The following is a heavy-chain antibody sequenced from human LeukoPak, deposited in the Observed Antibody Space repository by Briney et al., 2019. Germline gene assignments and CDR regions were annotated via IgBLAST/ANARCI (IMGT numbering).Heavy chain of an antibody. Sequence: ASVKVSCKSSGDTFSNYAITRVRRAPGQGLEWMGRIIPLFGTTNYAPTFQGRVTITADRSTTTAYMDLNSLKSGDTATYYCARDGAFVYHYRSGLDLLGQGTLVTVSS. CDR1: GDTFSNYA. CDR3: ARDGAFVYHYRSGLDL. V-gene: IGHV1-69*06. J-gene: IGHJ5*02. CDR2: IIPLFGTT. D-gene: IGHD5/OR15-5a*01.